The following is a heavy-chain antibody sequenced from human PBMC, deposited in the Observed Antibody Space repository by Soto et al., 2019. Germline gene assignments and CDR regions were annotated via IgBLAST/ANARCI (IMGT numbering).Heavy chain of an antibody. CDR3: AKSQGREYYFDY. CDR1: GFSFSSYA. CDR2: ISSSGGST. V-gene: IGHV3-23*01. J-gene: IGHJ4*02. D-gene: IGHD2-15*01. Sequence: GGSLRLSCAASGFSFSSYAMNWARQAPGKGLEWVSAISSSGGSTYYSDSVKGRFTISRDNSKNTLYLQMNSLRAEDTALYHCAKSQGREYYFDYWGQGTLVTVSS.